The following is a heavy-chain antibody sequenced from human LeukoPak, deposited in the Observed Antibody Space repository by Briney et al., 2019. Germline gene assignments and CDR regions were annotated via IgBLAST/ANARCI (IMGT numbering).Heavy chain of an antibody. V-gene: IGHV4-30-2*01. Sequence: PSETLSLTCTVSGGSINSGSYYWSWIRQPPGKGLEWIGYISHSGSTYYNPSLKSRVTISIDRSQTQFSLKLSSVTAADTAVYYCARHGPITMVDYWGQGTLVTVSS. J-gene: IGHJ4*02. CDR1: GGSINSGSYY. CDR3: ARHGPITMVDY. D-gene: IGHD3-10*01. CDR2: ISHSGST.